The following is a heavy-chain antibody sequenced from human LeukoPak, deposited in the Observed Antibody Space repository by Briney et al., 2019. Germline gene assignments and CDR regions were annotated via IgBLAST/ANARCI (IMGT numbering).Heavy chain of an antibody. CDR2: ISGSVGST. D-gene: IGHD3-10*02. V-gene: IGHV3-23*01. J-gene: IGHJ4*02. CDR3: AKDPRAARCSGSYYNPTDY. Sequence: GGSLRLSCAASGHPFSSYPMIWVREATGRGVEGVSAISGSVGSTYYADSVKGRFTISRDNSKNTLDLQINSLRAEETAVYYCAKDPRAARCSGSYYNPTDYWGQGTLVTVSS. CDR1: GHPFSSYP.